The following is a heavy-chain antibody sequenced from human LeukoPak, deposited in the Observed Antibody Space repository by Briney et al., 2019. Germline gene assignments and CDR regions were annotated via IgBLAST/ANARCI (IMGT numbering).Heavy chain of an antibody. Sequence: GGSLRLSCAASGFTFSSYSMNWVRQAPGKGLEWFSSISSSSSYIYYADSVKGRFTISRDNAKNSLYLQMNSLRTEDTALYYCATDVRAGPGGFDAFDIWGQGTMVTVSS. CDR2: ISSSSSYI. J-gene: IGHJ3*02. V-gene: IGHV3-21*04. D-gene: IGHD1-26*01. CDR1: GFTFSSYS. CDR3: ATDVRAGPGGFDAFDI.